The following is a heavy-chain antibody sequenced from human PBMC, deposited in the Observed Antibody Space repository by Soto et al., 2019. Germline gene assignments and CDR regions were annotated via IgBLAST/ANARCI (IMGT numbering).Heavy chain of an antibody. V-gene: IGHV1-69*12. D-gene: IGHD2-15*01. CDR1: GGTFSSYA. J-gene: IGHJ6*02. CDR3: ARDFPIRCSGGSCYYLYYYYGMDV. CDR2: IIPIFGTA. Sequence: QVQLVQSGAEVKKPGSSVKVSCKASGGTFSSYAISWVRQAPGQGLEWMGGIIPIFGTANYAQKFQGRVTITADESTSTAYMELSILRSENTAVYYCARDFPIRCSGGSCYYLYYYYGMDVWGQGTTVTVSS.